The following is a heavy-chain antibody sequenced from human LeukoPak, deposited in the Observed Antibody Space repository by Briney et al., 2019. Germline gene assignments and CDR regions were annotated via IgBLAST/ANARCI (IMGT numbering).Heavy chain of an antibody. CDR3: ARGIAVAGTSSFFFDY. V-gene: IGHV4-34*01. CDR2: INHSGST. CDR1: GGSISGYY. J-gene: IGHJ4*02. D-gene: IGHD6-19*01. Sequence: SETLSLTCTVSGGSISGYYWSWIRQPPGKGLEWIGEINHSGSTNYNPSLKSRVTISVDTSKNQFSLKLSSVTAADTAVYYCARGIAVAGTSSFFFDYWGQGTLVTVSS.